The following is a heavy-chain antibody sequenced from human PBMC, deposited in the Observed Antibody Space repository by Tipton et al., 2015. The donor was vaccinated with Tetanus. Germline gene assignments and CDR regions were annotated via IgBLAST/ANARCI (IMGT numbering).Heavy chain of an antibody. CDR1: NGSLTVGGYY. Sequence: TLSLTCSVSNGSLTVGGYYWSWIRQHPGKGPEWLGYIFYIGTTYYNPSLQSRISISADTSKNPFSLRLTSVTAADTAVYYCARGQAGGSYGGSFDYWGQGVVATVSS. V-gene: IGHV4-31*03. J-gene: IGHJ4*02. CDR2: IFYIGTT. D-gene: IGHD1-26*01. CDR3: ARGQAGGSYGGSFDY.